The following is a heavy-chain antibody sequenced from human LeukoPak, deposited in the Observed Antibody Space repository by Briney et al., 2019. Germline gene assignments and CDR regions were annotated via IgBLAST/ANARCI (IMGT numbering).Heavy chain of an antibody. CDR1: GYSFTIYW. D-gene: IGHD2-21*01. J-gene: IGHJ3*02. CDR3: GRGGYSTPYDAFDI. Sequence: GESLKISCQGSGYSFTIYWTGWVRQMPGKGLEWVGIICPGDSDTRYNPSFQGQVTISADKSISTAYLQWSSLKASDTAMYYCGRGGYSTPYDAFDIWGQGTMVTVSS. CDR2: ICPGDSDT. V-gene: IGHV5-51*01.